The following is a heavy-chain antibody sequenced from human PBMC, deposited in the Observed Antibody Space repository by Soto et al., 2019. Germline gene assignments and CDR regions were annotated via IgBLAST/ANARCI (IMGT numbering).Heavy chain of an antibody. J-gene: IGHJ6*02. CDR2: ISYDGRNK. V-gene: IGHV3-30*18. CDR3: AKDVAAEYYCYGMDV. D-gene: IGHD6-13*01. CDR1: GLTFSSYG. Sequence: QVYLVESGGGVVQPGRSLRLSCAASGLTFSSYGMHWVRQAPGKGLEWVAVISYDGRNKYYADSVKGRFTISRDDSKNTQYLQMNSLRAEDTAVYDCAKDVAAEYYCYGMDVWGQGTTVTVSS.